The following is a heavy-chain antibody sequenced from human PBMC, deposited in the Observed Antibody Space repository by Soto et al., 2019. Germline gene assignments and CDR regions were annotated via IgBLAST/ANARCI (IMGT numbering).Heavy chain of an antibody. Sequence: QVQLQESGPGLVKPSQTLSLTCTVSGGSISSGDYYWGWIRQPPGKGLEWMGYIYNSGSTYYNPSLESRVTISADTSKNQFSLKLSSVTAADTAVYYCARASGYSSLFDHWGQGTLVTVSS. CDR1: GGSISSGDYY. V-gene: IGHV4-30-4*01. CDR2: IYNSGST. D-gene: IGHD5-18*01. J-gene: IGHJ4*02. CDR3: ARASGYSSLFDH.